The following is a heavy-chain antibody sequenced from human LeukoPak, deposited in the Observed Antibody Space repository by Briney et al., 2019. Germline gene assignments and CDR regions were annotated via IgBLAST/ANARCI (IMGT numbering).Heavy chain of an antibody. Sequence: GGSLRLSCAASGFTFSSFWIYWVRHAPGKGLLWVSRINSDGSETMYADSVKGRFTISRDNAKNTLYLEMYTLRAEDTAVYYCARVRMGDDFNPFDYWGPGTLVTVSS. CDR2: INSDGSET. CDR1: GFTFSSFW. J-gene: IGHJ4*02. V-gene: IGHV3-74*03. CDR3: ARVRMGDDFNPFDY. D-gene: IGHD3-16*01.